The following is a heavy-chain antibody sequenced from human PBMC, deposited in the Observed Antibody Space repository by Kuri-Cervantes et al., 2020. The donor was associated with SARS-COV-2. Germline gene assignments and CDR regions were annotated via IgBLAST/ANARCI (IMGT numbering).Heavy chain of an antibody. J-gene: IGHJ4*02. CDR1: TLTFNTYN. CDR3: ARDSYNRGSPGIDY. Sequence: GGSLRLSCAASTLTFNTYNMNWVRQAPGKGLEWVSSIAGSLTYYADSVKGRFTISRDNAKNSLYLQMNSLRAEDTALYYCARDSYNRGSPGIDYWGQGTLVTVSS. CDR2: IAGSLT. V-gene: IGHV3-21*01. D-gene: IGHD1-14*01.